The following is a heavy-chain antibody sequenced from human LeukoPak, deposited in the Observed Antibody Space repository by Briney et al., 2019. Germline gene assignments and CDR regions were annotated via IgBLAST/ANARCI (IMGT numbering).Heavy chain of an antibody. CDR1: GGSISSGDYY. V-gene: IGHV4-30-4*01. D-gene: IGHD3-10*01. J-gene: IGHJ6*02. CDR2: IYYSGST. Sequence: SETLSLTCTVSGGSISSGDYYWSWIRQPPGKGLEWIGYIYYSGSTYYNPSLKSRVTISVDTSKNQFSLKLSSVTAADTAAYYCARSGTFGKAGKIDYYYYYGIDVWGQGTTVTVSS. CDR3: ARSGTFGKAGKIDYYYYYGIDV.